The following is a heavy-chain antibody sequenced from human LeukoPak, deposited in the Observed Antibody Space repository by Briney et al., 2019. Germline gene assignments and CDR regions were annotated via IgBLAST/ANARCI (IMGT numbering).Heavy chain of an antibody. V-gene: IGHV4-59*01. CDR1: DDSITMYY. J-gene: IGHJ2*01. Sequence: SETLSLTCSVSDDSITMYYWTWIRQPPGKGLEWIGYVDHTGSTNFNPSLNGRVTIFRDTSRNLFSLRLTSVTAADTAVYYCARDLLDWYFDLWGRGTLVTVSS. CDR3: ARDLLDWYFDL. CDR2: VDHTGST.